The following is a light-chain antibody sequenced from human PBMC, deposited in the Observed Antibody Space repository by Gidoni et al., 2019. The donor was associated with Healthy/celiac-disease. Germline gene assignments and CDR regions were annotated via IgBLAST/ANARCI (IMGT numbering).Light chain of an antibody. CDR1: QSVSSY. J-gene: IGKJ3*01. Sequence: EIVLTQSPATLSLSPGERATLSCRASQSVSSYLAWYQHKPGQAPRLLIYDASSGSGTDFTLTISSLEPEDFAVYYCQQRSNWPPTFGPXTKVDIK. V-gene: IGKV3-11*01. CDR2: DAS. CDR3: QQRSNWPPT.